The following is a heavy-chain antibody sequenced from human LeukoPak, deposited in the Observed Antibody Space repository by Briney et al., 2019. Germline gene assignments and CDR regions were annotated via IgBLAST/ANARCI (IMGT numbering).Heavy chain of an antibody. CDR3: ASLPWGYSYGDAFDI. CDR2: INPSGGST. J-gene: IGHJ3*02. Sequence: ASVKVSCKASGYTFTSYYMHWVRQAPGRGLEWMGIINPSGGSTSYAQKFQGRVTMTRDTSTSTVYMELSSLRSEDTAVYYCASLPWGYSYGDAFDIWGQGTMVTVSS. CDR1: GYTFTSYY. V-gene: IGHV1-46*03. D-gene: IGHD5-18*01.